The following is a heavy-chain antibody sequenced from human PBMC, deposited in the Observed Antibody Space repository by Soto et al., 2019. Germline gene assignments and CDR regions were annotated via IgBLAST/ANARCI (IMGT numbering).Heavy chain of an antibody. CDR1: GFTFSSYL. CDR3: ARDDEGGSDCDLGY. Sequence: QVQLVESGGGVVQPGRSLRLSCATSGFTFSSYLIHWVRQTPDKGLEWVAFISRDGSNEYYADSVKVRFTISRDNSKNTLYLEMNSLRAEDTAVYYCARDDEGGSDCDLGYWGQGTLVTVSS. D-gene: IGHD3-10*01. J-gene: IGHJ4*02. V-gene: IGHV3-30-3*01. CDR2: ISRDGSNE.